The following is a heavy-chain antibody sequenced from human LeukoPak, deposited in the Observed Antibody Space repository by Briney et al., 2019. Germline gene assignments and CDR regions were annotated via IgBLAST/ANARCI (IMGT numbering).Heavy chain of an antibody. CDR1: EFTFSSYE. J-gene: IGHJ6*04. D-gene: IGHD2-21*01. V-gene: IGHV3-48*03. Sequence: GGSLRLPCAASEFTFSSYEMNWVRQAPGKGLEWISYISSSGSTIYYADSVKGRFTISRDNAKNSLYLQLNSLRAEDTAVYYCARGDGGYYYGMDVWGKGTTVTVSS. CDR3: ARGDGGYYYGMDV. CDR2: ISSSGSTI.